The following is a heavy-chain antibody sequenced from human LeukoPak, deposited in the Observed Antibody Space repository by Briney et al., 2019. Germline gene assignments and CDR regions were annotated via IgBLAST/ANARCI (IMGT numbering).Heavy chain of an antibody. Sequence: ASVKVSCKASGYTFTGYYMHWVRQAPGQGLEWMGWNNPNSGGTNYAQKFQGRVTMTRDTSISTAYMELSRLRSDDTAVYYCATLYGDYEVLYYWGQGTLVTVSS. J-gene: IGHJ4*02. V-gene: IGHV1-2*02. CDR3: ATLYGDYEVLYY. D-gene: IGHD4-17*01. CDR2: NNPNSGGT. CDR1: GYTFTGYY.